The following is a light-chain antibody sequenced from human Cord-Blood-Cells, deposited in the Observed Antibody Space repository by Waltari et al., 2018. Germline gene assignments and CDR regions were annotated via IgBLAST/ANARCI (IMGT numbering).Light chain of an antibody. CDR2: AAS. V-gene: IGKV1-39*01. J-gene: IGKJ4*01. CDR3: QQSYSTPLT. Sequence: DIKMPQSPSSLSASVGDRVPITCRASQSISSYLNWYQQKPGKAPKLLIYAASSLQSGVPSRFSGSGSGTDFTLTISSLQPEDFATYYCQQSYSTPLTFGGGTKVEIK. CDR1: QSISSY.